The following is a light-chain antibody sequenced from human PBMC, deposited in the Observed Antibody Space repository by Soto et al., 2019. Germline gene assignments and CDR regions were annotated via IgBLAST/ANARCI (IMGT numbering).Light chain of an antibody. CDR1: KLGNKY. CDR2: QDS. V-gene: IGLV3-1*01. CDR3: QAWDSSTEV. Sequence: SYELTQPPSVSVSPGQTASITCSGDKLGNKYSCWYQQKPGQSPVLVIYQDSKRPSGIPERFSGSSSGNTATLTSRGTQAMDEAYYYCQAWDSSTEVFGTGTKVTVL. J-gene: IGLJ1*01.